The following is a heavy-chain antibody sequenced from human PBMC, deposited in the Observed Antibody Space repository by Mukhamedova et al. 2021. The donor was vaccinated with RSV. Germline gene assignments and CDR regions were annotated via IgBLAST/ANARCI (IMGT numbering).Heavy chain of an antibody. J-gene: IGHJ5*02. CDR1: D. Sequence: DMHWVRQVAGKGLEWVSGIGTAGDTYYPGSVKGRFTSSRENAKNSLFLQMDSLRAGDTAVYYCVRGSYCSGGSCYPIGGFDPLGQ. CDR2: IGTAGDT. CDR3: VRGSYCSGGSCYPIGGFDP. D-gene: IGHD2-15*01. V-gene: IGHV3-13*01.